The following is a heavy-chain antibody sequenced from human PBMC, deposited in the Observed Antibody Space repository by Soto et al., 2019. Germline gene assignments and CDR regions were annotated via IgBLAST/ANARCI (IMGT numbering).Heavy chain of an antibody. CDR2: ISGSGGST. CDR1: GFTFSSYA. D-gene: IGHD6-19*01. V-gene: IGHV3-23*01. CDR3: SKDWGGASGWYAVGHDAFDI. J-gene: IGHJ3*02. Sequence: GGSLRLSCAASGFTFSSYAMSWVRQAPGKGLEWVSAISGSGGSTYYADYVKGRFTISRDNSKNTLYLQMNSLRAEDTAVYFCSKDWGGASGWYAVGHDAFDIWGQGTMVTVSS.